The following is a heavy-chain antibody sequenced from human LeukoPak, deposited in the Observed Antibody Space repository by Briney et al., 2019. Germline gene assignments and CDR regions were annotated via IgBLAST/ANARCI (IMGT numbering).Heavy chain of an antibody. CDR1: GGSISSSSYY. V-gene: IGHV4-39*07. CDR2: IYYSGST. Sequence: SETLSLTCTVSGGSISSSSYYWGWIRQPPGKGLEWIGSIYYSGSTYYNPSLKSRVTISVDTSKNQFSLKLSSVTAADTAVYYCTRPALTYYDFWSGFSKGAWFDPWGQGTLVTVSS. D-gene: IGHD3-3*01. J-gene: IGHJ5*02. CDR3: TRPALTYYDFWSGFSKGAWFDP.